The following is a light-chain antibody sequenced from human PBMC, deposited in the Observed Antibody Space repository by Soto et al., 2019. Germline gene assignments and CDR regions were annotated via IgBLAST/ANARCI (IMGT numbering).Light chain of an antibody. CDR1: QNVGRDY. V-gene: IGKV3-20*01. CDR3: HQYATSPWT. CDR2: DAA. Sequence: PGERATLSCRASQNVGRDYLAWYQQKPRQAPRLRIYDAATRATGIPDTFSGSGSGTDFTLTISRLEPEDFAVYYCHQYATSPWTFGQGTKVEI. J-gene: IGKJ1*01.